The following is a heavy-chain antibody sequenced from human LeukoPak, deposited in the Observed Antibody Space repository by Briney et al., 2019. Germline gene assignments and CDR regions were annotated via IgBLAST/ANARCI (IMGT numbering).Heavy chain of an antibody. D-gene: IGHD6-19*01. J-gene: IGHJ4*02. CDR3: AKDSMAVAGRIFDY. Sequence: GGSLRLSCAASGFTFSSYSMNWVRQAPGKGLEWVSSISGSSYYIYYADSVKGRFTISRDNAKNTLYLQMNSLRAEDTAVYYCAKDSMAVAGRIFDYWGQGTLVTVSS. CDR1: GFTFSSYS. V-gene: IGHV3-21*04. CDR2: ISGSSYYI.